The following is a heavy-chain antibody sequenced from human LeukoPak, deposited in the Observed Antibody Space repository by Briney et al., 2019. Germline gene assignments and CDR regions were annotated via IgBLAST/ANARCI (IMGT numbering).Heavy chain of an antibody. D-gene: IGHD2-2*01. CDR3: ARGGKRCSSTSCYANYYYYGMDV. J-gene: IGHJ6*02. Sequence: NPSLKSRVTISVDTSKNQFSLKLSSVTAADTAVYYCARGGKRCSSTSCYANYYYYGMDVWGQGTTVTVSS. V-gene: IGHV4-31*02.